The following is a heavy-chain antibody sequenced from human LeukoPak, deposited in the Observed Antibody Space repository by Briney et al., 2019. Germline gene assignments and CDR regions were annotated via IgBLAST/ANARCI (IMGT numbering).Heavy chain of an antibody. CDR3: ARDLGGNPAFYYFDY. CDR1: GGSFSGYY. CDR2: IYYSGST. J-gene: IGHJ4*02. V-gene: IGHV4-31*11. Sequence: SETLSLTCAVYGGSFSGYYWSWIRQHPGKGLEWIGYIYYSGSTYYNPSLKSRVTISVDTSKNQFSLKLSSVTAADTAVFYCARDLGGNPAFYYFDYWGQGTLVTVSS. D-gene: IGHD4-23*01.